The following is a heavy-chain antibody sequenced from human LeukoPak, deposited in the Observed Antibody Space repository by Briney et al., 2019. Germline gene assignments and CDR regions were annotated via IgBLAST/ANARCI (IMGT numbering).Heavy chain of an antibody. Sequence: SETLSLTCIVSGGSISSYYWSWIRQPPGKGLEWIGYIYYGGSTNYNPSLKSRVTISVDTSKNQFSLKLSSVTAADTAVYYCVRGFIVGANWFDPWGQGTLVTVSS. CDR3: VRGFIVGANWFDP. CDR1: GGSISSYY. CDR2: IYYGGST. D-gene: IGHD1-26*01. V-gene: IGHV4-59*01. J-gene: IGHJ5*02.